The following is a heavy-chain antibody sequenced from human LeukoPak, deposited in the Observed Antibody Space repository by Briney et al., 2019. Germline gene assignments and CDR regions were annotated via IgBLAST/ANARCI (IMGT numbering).Heavy chain of an antibody. D-gene: IGHD3-22*01. CDR2: IYYSGST. Sequence: KASETLSLTCTVSGGSISSYYWSWIRQPPGKGLEWIGNIYYSGSTNYNPSLKSRVTISVDTSKNQFSLKLSSVTAADTAVYYCARGDYYDSSGYYSWYRWFDPWGQGTLVTVSS. CDR3: ARGDYYDSSGYYSWYRWFDP. V-gene: IGHV4-59*01. J-gene: IGHJ5*02. CDR1: GGSISSYY.